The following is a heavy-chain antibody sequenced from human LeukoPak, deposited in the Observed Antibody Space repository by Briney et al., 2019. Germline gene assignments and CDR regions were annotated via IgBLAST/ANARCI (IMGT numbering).Heavy chain of an antibody. D-gene: IGHD1-26*01. J-gene: IGHJ6*03. CDR1: GFTVSSNY. Sequence: GGSLRLSCAASGFTVSSNYMSWVRQAPGKGLEWVAFIRYDGSNKYYTDSVKGRFTISRDNSKNTLYLQMNSLRAEDTAVYYCAKGRGWEASYYYYYMDVWGKGTTVTISS. CDR3: AKGRGWEASYYYYYMDV. V-gene: IGHV3-30*02. CDR2: IRYDGSNK.